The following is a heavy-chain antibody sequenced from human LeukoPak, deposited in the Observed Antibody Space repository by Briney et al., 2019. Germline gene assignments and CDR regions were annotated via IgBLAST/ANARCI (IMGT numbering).Heavy chain of an antibody. CDR3: ARAKRNGFDI. V-gene: IGHV3-23*01. J-gene: IGHJ3*02. CDR1: GFTLSSYD. CDR2: ISGSGGST. Sequence: GGSLRLSCTASGFTLSSYDMSWVRQAPGKGLEWVSGISGSGGSTYNADSVKGRFTISRDSSKNTLYLQMNSLRAEDTAVYYCARAKRNGFDIWGQGTMVTVSS.